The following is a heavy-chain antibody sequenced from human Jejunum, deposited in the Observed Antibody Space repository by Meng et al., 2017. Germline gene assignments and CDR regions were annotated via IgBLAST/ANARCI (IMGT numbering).Heavy chain of an antibody. CDR3: ARDSMGSLDY. J-gene: IGHJ4*02. V-gene: IGHV4-61*08. CDR2: ANT. Sequence: QVQLPESGPGPGRPSETLSLICTVSGGSVGRAGYQWGWIRQPPGRGLEWIGYANTNYNPSLKRRVTISLDTSRNLFSLSLTSVTAADTAVYYCARDSMGSLDYWGQGILVTVSS. CDR1: GGSVGRAGYQ. D-gene: IGHD1-26*01.